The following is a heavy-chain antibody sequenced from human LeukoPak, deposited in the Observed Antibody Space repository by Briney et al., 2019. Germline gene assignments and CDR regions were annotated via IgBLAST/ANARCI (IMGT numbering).Heavy chain of an antibody. J-gene: IGHJ4*02. D-gene: IGHD3-22*01. V-gene: IGHV2-5*02. CDR3: AHRGPYYYDSSGYFLAFDY. Sequence: SGPTLLHPTPTLTLTCTFSGFSLGTSGVGVGWIRQPPGKALEWLTLIYWDDDKRYSPSLKSRLTITKDTSKNQVVLTMTNMDPVDTATYYCAHRGPYYYDSSGYFLAFDYWGQGTLVTVSS. CDR2: IYWDDDK. CDR1: GFSLGTSGVG.